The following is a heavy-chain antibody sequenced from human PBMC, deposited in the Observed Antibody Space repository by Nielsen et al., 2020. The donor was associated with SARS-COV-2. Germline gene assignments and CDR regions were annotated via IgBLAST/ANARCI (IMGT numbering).Heavy chain of an antibody. CDR3: ARERFMSGYETDYYYGMDV. D-gene: IGHD5-12*01. V-gene: IGHV3-11*04. CDR2: ISSSGSTI. J-gene: IGHJ6*02. Sequence: GESLKISCAASGFTFSDYYMSWIRQAPGKGLEWVSYISSSGSTIYYADSVKGRFTISRDNAKNSLYLQMNSLRAEDTAVYYCARERFMSGYETDYYYGMDVWGQGTTVTVSS. CDR1: GFTFSDYY.